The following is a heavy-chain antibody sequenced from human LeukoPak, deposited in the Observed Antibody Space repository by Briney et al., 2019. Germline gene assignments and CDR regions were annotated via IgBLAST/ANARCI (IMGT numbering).Heavy chain of an antibody. CDR1: GYTFTGYY. J-gene: IGHJ4*02. CDR3: ARILYYYDSSGYDDY. CDR2: INPNSGGT. V-gene: IGHV1-2*02. D-gene: IGHD3-22*01. Sequence: ASVKVSCKASGYTFTGYYMHWVRQAPGQGLEWMGWINPNSGGTNYAQKFQGRVTMTRDTSISTAYMELSRLRSDDTAVYYCARILYYYDSSGYDDYWGQGTLVTVSS.